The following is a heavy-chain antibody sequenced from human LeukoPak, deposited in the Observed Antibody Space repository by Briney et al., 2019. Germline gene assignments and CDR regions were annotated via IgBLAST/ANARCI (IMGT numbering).Heavy chain of an antibody. V-gene: IGHV3-9*01. D-gene: IGHD3-22*01. CDR1: GFTFSSYS. J-gene: IGHJ3*02. Sequence: GGSLRLSCAASGFTFSSYSMNWARQAPGKGLEWVSSISWNSGSIGYADSVKGRLTISRDNAKNSLYLQMNSLRAEDTAFYYCAKHSSPYYYDSSGYYYDSNAFDIWGQGTMVTVSS. CDR2: ISWNSGSI. CDR3: AKHSSPYYYDSSGYYYDSNAFDI.